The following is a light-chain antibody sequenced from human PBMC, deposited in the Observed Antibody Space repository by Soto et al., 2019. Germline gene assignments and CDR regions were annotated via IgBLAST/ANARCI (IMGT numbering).Light chain of an antibody. CDR1: SSDVGGYNY. J-gene: IGLJ1*01. Sequence: QSALTQPASVSGSPGQSITISCTGTSSDVGGYNYVSWYQQHPGKAPKLMIYXVSXRXSGVSNXFXXSKSXXXXSXTIXGXXXXXXXXXYCSSYTSSSTLYVFGTGTKLTVL. V-gene: IGLV2-14*01. CDR2: XVS. CDR3: SSYTSSSTLYV.